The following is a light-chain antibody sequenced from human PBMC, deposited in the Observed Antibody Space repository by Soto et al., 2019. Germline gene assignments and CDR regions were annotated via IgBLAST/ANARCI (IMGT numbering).Light chain of an antibody. CDR3: QSYDSSLSGFYV. Sequence: QSVLTQPPSVSGAPGQRVTISCTGSSSNIGAGYDVHWYQQVPGTAPKFLIYGDSNRPSGVPDRFSGSKSGTSASLAITGLQAEDEADYYCQSYDSSLSGFYVFGTGTKLTVL. CDR1: SSNIGAGYD. J-gene: IGLJ1*01. CDR2: GDS. V-gene: IGLV1-40*01.